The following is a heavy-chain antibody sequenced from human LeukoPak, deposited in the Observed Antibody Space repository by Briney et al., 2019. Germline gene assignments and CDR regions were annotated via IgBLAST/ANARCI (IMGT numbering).Heavy chain of an antibody. D-gene: IGHD5-12*01. CDR2: IYHSGST. Sequence: SETLSLTCAVSGGSISSGGYSWSWIRQPPGKGLEWIGYIYHSGSTYYNPSLKSRVTISVDRSKNQFSLKLSSVTAADTAAYYCAARGLESRGYGAFDIWGQGTMVTVSS. CDR3: AARGLESRGYGAFDI. J-gene: IGHJ3*02. V-gene: IGHV4-30-2*01. CDR1: GGSISSGGYS.